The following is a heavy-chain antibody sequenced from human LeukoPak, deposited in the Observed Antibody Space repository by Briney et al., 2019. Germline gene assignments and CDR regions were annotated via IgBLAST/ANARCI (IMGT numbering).Heavy chain of an antibody. V-gene: IGHV4-39*07. CDR2: INHSGST. Sequence: SETLSLTCTVSGGSISSSSYYWGWIRQPPGKGLEWIGEINHSGSTNYNPSLKSRVTISVDTSKNQFSLKLSSVTAADTAVYYCARGHSGWYGRRYFQHWGQGTLVTVSS. D-gene: IGHD6-19*01. CDR3: ARGHSGWYGRRYFQH. J-gene: IGHJ1*01. CDR1: GGSISSSSYY.